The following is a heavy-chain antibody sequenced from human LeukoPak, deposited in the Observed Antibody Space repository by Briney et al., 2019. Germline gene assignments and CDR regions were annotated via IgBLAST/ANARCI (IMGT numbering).Heavy chain of an antibody. CDR3: ARGLAVSSNY. CDR2: ISSGGSTV. J-gene: IGHJ4*02. D-gene: IGHD6-19*01. Sequence: PGGSLRLSCVASGFSFSSSDMNWVRQAPGKGLEWVSYISSGGSTVYYADSVKGRFTISRDNAKNSLYLQMNSLRAEDTGVYYCARGLAVSSNYWGQGTLVTVAS. V-gene: IGHV3-48*03. CDR1: GFSFSSSD.